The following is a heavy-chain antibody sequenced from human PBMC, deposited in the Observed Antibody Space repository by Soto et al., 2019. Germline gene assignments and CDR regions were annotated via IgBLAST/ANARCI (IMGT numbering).Heavy chain of an antibody. Sequence: QVQLVESGGGVVQPGRSLRLSCAASGFTFSSYAMHWVRQAPGKGLEWVAVISYDGSNKYYADSVKGRFTISRDNSKNTLYLQMNSPRAEDTAVYYCARGYCSGGSCNYFDYWGQGTLVTVSS. CDR2: ISYDGSNK. CDR1: GFTFSSYA. J-gene: IGHJ4*02. V-gene: IGHV3-30-3*01. D-gene: IGHD2-15*01. CDR3: ARGYCSGGSCNYFDY.